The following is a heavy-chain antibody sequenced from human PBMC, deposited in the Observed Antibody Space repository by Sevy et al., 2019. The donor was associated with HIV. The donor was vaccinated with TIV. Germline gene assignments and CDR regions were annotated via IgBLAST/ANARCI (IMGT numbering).Heavy chain of an antibody. D-gene: IGHD6-13*01. J-gene: IGHJ4*02. CDR3: TRWKAAQSIFDY. CDR2: LKSDVYGGTV. Sequence: GGSLRLSCTASGFTFGDYCMSWVRQAPGKGLEWVAFLKSDVYGGTVDHAACVRGRFVISRDDSETIAYLQMNDLKTEDTGVYYCTRWKAAQSIFDYWGQRALVTVSS. CDR1: GFTFGDYC. V-gene: IGHV3-49*04.